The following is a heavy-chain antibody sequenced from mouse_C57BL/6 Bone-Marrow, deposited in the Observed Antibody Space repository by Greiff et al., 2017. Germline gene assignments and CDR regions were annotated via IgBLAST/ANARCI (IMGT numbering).Heavy chain of an antibody. CDR3: ASERYYGSSPWFAY. D-gene: IGHD1-1*01. Sequence: VQGVESGAELMKPGASVKLSCKATGYTFTGYWIEWVKQRPGHGLEWIGEILPGSGSTNHNEKFKGKATFTADPSSNTAYMQLSSLTTEDSAIYYCASERYYGSSPWFAYWGQGTLVTVSA. CDR2: ILPGSGST. CDR1: GYTFTGYW. J-gene: IGHJ3*01. V-gene: IGHV1-9*01.